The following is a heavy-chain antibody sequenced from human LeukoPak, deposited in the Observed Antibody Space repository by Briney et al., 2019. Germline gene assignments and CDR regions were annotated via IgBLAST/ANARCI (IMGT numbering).Heavy chain of an antibody. J-gene: IGHJ4*02. D-gene: IGHD6-13*01. CDR2: INAGNGNT. Sequence: ASVKVSCKASGYTFTSYAMHWVRQAPGQRLEWMGWINAGNGNTKYSQEFQGRVTITRDTSASTAYMELSSLRSEDTAVYYCARGFVRSSSWYGPPFGYWGQGTLVTVSS. CDR1: GYTFTSYA. CDR3: ARGFVRSSSWYGPPFGY. V-gene: IGHV1-3*01.